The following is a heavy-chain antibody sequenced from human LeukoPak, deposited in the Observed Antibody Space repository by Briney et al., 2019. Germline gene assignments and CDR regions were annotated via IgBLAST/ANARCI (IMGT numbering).Heavy chain of an antibody. CDR3: ARDPYPGYSIPYYFDY. Sequence: PGGSLRLSCAASGFTFDDYGMSWVRQAPGKGLEWVSGINWNGGSTGYADSVKGRFTISRDNAKNSLYLQMNSLRAEDTALYYCARDPYPGYSIPYYFDYWGQGTLVTVSS. D-gene: IGHD6-13*01. J-gene: IGHJ4*02. CDR2: INWNGGST. CDR1: GFTFDDYG. V-gene: IGHV3-20*04.